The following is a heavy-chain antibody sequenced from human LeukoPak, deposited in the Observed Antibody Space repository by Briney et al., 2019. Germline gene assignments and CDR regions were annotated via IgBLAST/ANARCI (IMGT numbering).Heavy chain of an antibody. CDR3: AKRGVVIRGILVIGYHQEAYHYDF. V-gene: IGHV3-23*01. CDR2: ISGSGGST. Sequence: GGSLRLSCAASGFTFSSYEMNWVRQAPGKGLEWVSAISGSGGSTYYADSVKGRFTISRDTSLNTLYLQMNNPRAEDTAVYFCAKRGVVIRGILVIGYHQEAYHYDFWGQGVLVTVSS. D-gene: IGHD3-10*01. J-gene: IGHJ4*02. CDR1: GFTFSSYE.